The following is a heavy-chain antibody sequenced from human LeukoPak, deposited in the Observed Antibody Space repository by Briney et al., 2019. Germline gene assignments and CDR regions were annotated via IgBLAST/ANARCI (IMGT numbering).Heavy chain of an antibody. Sequence: GGSLRLSCAASDFTFSNYAVHWVRQAPGKGLQWVAVISYDGNTIHYADSVKGRFTISRDTSKKTLYLQLNSLRTEDTAVYYCARSGGLQKFDYWGQGTLVAVSS. D-gene: IGHD4-11*01. V-gene: IGHV3-30-3*01. CDR1: DFTFSNYA. CDR3: ARSGGLQKFDY. J-gene: IGHJ4*02. CDR2: ISYDGNTI.